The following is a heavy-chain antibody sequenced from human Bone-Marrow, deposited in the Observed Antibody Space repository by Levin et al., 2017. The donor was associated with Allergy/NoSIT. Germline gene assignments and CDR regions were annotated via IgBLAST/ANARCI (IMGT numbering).Heavy chain of an antibody. D-gene: IGHD6-19*01. Sequence: SVKVSCKASGGTFTNFALSWVRQAPGQGLEWMGGIIPVFGTPTYSRKFQGRLTISADESTTTAYMDLNGLRSEDTAVYYWASGPTSSAWYKHALDVWGQGTTVTVSS. CDR1: GGTFTNFA. J-gene: IGHJ6*02. CDR2: IIPVFGTP. V-gene: IGHV1-69*13. CDR3: ASGPTSSAWYKHALDV.